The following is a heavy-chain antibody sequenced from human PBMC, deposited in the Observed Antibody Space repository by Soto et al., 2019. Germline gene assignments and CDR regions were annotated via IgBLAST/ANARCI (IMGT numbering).Heavy chain of an antibody. CDR2: IIPMFGAA. CDR3: ARGSISWFLDY. Sequence: QVQLVQSGAEVKKPGSSVKVSCKASGGTYTSHAVSWVRQAPGQGLEWMGGIIPMFGAANYALNFQGRLTRTXXGPPGTAYMELSSLKSEDTAVYYCARGSISWFLDYWGLGTLGTVSS. V-gene: IGHV1-69*05. J-gene: IGHJ4*02. CDR1: GGTYTSHA. D-gene: IGHD6-13*01.